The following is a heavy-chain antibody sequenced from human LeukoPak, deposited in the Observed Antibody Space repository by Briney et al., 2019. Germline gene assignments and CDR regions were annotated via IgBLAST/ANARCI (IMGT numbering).Heavy chain of an antibody. V-gene: IGHV3-74*01. D-gene: IGHD5-18*01. CDR2: IKSGGNTS. J-gene: IGHJ2*01. CDR3: TRISVPGHSPGPDWYFDL. CDR1: SFTFSNYW. Sequence: GGSLRLSCAASSFTFSNYWMHWLRQVPGKWLVSFSRIKSGGNTSHYAASVTARFTISRDNAENTLYLQMNNLRAEDTAVYYCTRISVPGHSPGPDWYFDLWGRGTLVTVSS.